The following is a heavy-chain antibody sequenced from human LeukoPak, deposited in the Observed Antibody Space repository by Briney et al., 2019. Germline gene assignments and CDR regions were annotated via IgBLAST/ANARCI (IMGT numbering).Heavy chain of an antibody. D-gene: IGHD3-10*01. J-gene: IGHJ4*02. V-gene: IGHV3-30*03. CDR3: ARASYGSGNTFDY. CDR2: ISYDGSNK. Sequence: GGSLRLSCAASGFTFRSYGMHWVRQAPGKGLEWVAVISYDGSNKYYADSVKGRFTIPRDNSKNTLYLQMNSLRAEDTAVYYCARASYGSGNTFDYWGQGTLVTVSS. CDR1: GFTFRSYG.